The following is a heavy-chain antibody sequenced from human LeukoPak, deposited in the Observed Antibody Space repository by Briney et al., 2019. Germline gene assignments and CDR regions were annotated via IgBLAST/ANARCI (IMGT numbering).Heavy chain of an antibody. D-gene: IGHD6-19*01. J-gene: IGHJ6*04. Sequence: PSETLSLTCAVYGGSFSGYYWSWIRQPPGKGLEWIGEINHSGSTNYNPSLKSRVTISIDTSKDQFSLKLSSVTAADTAVYYCARGRRQWLVRYYYYGMDVWGEGTTITVSS. CDR3: ARGRRQWLVRYYYYGMDV. CDR2: INHSGST. CDR1: GGSFSGYY. V-gene: IGHV4-34*01.